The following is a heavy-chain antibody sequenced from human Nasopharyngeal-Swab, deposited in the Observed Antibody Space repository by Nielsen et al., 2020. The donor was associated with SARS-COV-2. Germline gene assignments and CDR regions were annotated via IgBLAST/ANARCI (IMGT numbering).Heavy chain of an antibody. Sequence: SLKISCAASGFTFDDYAMHWVRQAPGKGLEWVSGISWNSGSIGYADSVKGRFTISRDNAKNSLYLQMNSLRAEDTALYYCAKSYAGDAFDIWGQGTMVTVSS. D-gene: IGHD2-8*01. CDR1: GFTFDDYA. V-gene: IGHV3-9*01. CDR2: ISWNSGSI. J-gene: IGHJ3*02. CDR3: AKSYAGDAFDI.